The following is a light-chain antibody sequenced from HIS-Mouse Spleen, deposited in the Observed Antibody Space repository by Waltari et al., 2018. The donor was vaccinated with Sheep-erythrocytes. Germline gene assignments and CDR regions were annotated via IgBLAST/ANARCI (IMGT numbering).Light chain of an antibody. CDR2: DVS. CDR3: CSYAGSYNHV. Sequence: QSALTQPRSVSGSPGQSVTISCPGTSSHVGGYNNGPWYQQHPGKAPKPMIYDVSKRPSGVPDRFSGSKSGNTASLTISGLQAEDEADYYCCSYAGSYNHVFATGTKVTVL. V-gene: IGLV2-11*01. CDR1: SSHVGGYNN. J-gene: IGLJ1*01.